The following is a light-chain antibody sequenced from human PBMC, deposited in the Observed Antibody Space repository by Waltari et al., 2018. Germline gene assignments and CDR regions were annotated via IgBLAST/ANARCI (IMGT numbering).Light chain of an antibody. CDR1: NSNVGGSS. V-gene: IGLV1-44*01. J-gene: IGLJ3*02. CDR2: KGD. Sequence: QSVLTQPPSASGTPGQRVTVSCSGTNSNVGGSSLNWYQQLPGTAPKLLIYKGDQRPSGVPDRFSGSKSATSASLAISDLQSEDEADYYCAAWDDRLKGWVFGGGTKVTVL. CDR3: AAWDDRLKGWV.